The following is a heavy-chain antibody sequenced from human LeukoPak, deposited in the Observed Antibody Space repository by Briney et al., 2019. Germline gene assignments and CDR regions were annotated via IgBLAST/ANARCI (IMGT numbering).Heavy chain of an antibody. D-gene: IGHD3-9*01. V-gene: IGHV3-21*01. CDR3: ARTYYDILTGYNPYFDY. J-gene: IGHJ4*02. Sequence: NSGGSVRLFCAPSGFTFNTYNMNSARQAPGQGLEWLSSITSSRSYIYYADSVKGRFTISRDNAKNSLYLQMNSLRAEDTAVYYCARTYYDILTGYNPYFDYWGQGILVTVSS. CDR2: ITSSRSYI. CDR1: GFTFNTYN.